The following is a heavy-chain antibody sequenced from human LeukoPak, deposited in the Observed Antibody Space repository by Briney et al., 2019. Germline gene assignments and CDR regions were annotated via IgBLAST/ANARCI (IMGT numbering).Heavy chain of an antibody. Sequence: GSLRLSCAASGFTFSSYGMHWVRQAPGKGLEWVAVIWYDGSNKYYADSVKGRFTISRDNSKNTLYLQMHSLRVEDTAVYYCARGSNWAFDYWGQGTLVTVSS. J-gene: IGHJ4*02. D-gene: IGHD6-13*01. CDR2: IWYDGSNK. CDR3: ARGSNWAFDY. CDR1: GFTFSSYG. V-gene: IGHV3-33*01.